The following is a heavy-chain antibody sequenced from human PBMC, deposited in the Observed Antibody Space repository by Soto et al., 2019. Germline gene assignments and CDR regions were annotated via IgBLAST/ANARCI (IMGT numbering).Heavy chain of an antibody. CDR2: INDSGNI. J-gene: IGHJ6*03. CDR3: ARGLILWFGEFSRRGGYYYYMDV. CDR1: GGSFSGYQ. D-gene: IGHD3-10*01. Sequence: QVQLQQWGAGLLKPSETLSLTCAVYGGSFSGYQWTWIRQTPGKGLEWIGEINDSGNIHYNPSLKGRVTILVDTAQKRISLKLSYVTAAATAVYYCARGLILWFGEFSRRGGYYYYMDVWGKGTTVTVSS. V-gene: IGHV4-34*01.